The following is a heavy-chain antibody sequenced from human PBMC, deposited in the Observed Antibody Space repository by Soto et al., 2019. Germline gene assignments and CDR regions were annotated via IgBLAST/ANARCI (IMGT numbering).Heavy chain of an antibody. CDR2: IYYSGST. Sequence: PSETLSLTCTVSGGSISSYYWSWIRQPPGKGLEWIGYIYYSGSTNYNPSLKSRVTISVDTSKNQFSLKLSSVTAADTAVYYCATYVWGSYLSFDYWGKETLFTVPS. CDR1: GGSISSYY. CDR3: ATYVWGSYLSFDY. D-gene: IGHD3-16*02. V-gene: IGHV4-59*01. J-gene: IGHJ4*02.